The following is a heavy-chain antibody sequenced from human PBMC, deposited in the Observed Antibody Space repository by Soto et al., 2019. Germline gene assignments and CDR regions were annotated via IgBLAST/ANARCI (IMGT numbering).Heavy chain of an antibody. CDR1: GFTFSSYA. V-gene: IGHV3-23*04. Sequence: VQLVESGGGVVQPGTSLRLSCAASGFTFSSYAMSWVRQAPGKGLEWVSAISGSGGSTYYADSVKGRFTISRDNSKNTLYLQMNSLRAEDTAVYYCAKIPHSSSWYLDAFDIWDQGTMVTVSS. CDR2: ISGSGGST. J-gene: IGHJ3*02. D-gene: IGHD6-13*01. CDR3: AKIPHSSSWYLDAFDI.